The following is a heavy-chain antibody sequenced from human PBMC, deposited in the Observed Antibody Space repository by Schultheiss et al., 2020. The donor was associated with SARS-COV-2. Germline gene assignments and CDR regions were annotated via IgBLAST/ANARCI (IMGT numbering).Heavy chain of an antibody. V-gene: IGHV3-15*01. Sequence: GGSLRLSCAASGFTFSSYAMSWVRQAPGKGLEWVGRIKSKTDGGTTDYAAPVKGRFTISRDNAKNSLYLQMNSLRAEDTAVYYCARTMGGDTAMVYYYYGMDVWGQGTTVTVSS. D-gene: IGHD5-18*01. CDR2: IKSKTDGGTT. CDR1: GFTFSSYA. J-gene: IGHJ6*02. CDR3: ARTMGGDTAMVYYYYGMDV.